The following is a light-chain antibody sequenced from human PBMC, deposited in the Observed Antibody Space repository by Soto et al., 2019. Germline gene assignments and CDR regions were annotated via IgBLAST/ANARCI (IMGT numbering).Light chain of an antibody. Sequence: SYELTQPPSVSVAPGQTARITCGGTNIGSKSVHWYQQKPGQAPVLVVYDDSDRPSGIPGRFAGSYSGNTASLTTSSVEAGDEADYYSQVWDSSSDHLVFGGGTKLTVL. CDR1: NIGSKS. J-gene: IGLJ3*02. V-gene: IGLV3-21*02. CDR3: QVWDSSSDHLV. CDR2: DDS.